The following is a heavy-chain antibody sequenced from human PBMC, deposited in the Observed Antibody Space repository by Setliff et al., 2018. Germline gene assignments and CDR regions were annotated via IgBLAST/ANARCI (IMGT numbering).Heavy chain of an antibody. CDR3: AREGVDTRSSTDYRYYMDV. D-gene: IGHD2-15*01. Sequence: SVKVSCKASGGAFSSYGVSWVRQAPGQGLEWMGGTIPMFGSTNYAQKFQGRVTIMTDESTSTAYMEVSSLRYEDTAVYYCAREGVDTRSSTDYRYYMDVWGKGTTVTVSS. V-gene: IGHV1-69*05. CDR1: GGAFSSYG. J-gene: IGHJ6*03. CDR2: TIPMFGST.